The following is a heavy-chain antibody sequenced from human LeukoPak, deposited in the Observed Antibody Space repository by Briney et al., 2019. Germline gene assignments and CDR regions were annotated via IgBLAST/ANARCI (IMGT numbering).Heavy chain of an antibody. D-gene: IGHD3-22*01. CDR2: INTSGSI. CDR1: TDSISSYY. CDR3: ASGVGSSVYYY. Sequence: SETLSLTCTVSTDSISSYYWSWIRQPAGKGLEWIGRINTSGSINYNPSLKSRVTMSLGTSKNHFSLNVSSVTAADTAVYYCASGVGSSVYYYWGQGILVTVSS. J-gene: IGHJ4*02. V-gene: IGHV4-4*07.